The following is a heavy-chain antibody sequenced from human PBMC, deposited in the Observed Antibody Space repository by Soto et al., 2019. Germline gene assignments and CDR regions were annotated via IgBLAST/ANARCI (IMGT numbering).Heavy chain of an antibody. CDR3: ARGGRDGYNKSPFDY. Sequence: ASVKVSCKASGYTFTSYAMHWVRQAPGQRLEWMGWINAGNGNTKYSQKFQGRVTITRDTSASTAYMELSSLRSEDTAVYYCARGGRDGYNKSPFDYWGQGTLVTVSS. CDR1: GYTFTSYA. CDR2: INAGNGNT. D-gene: IGHD1-26*01. V-gene: IGHV1-3*01. J-gene: IGHJ4*02.